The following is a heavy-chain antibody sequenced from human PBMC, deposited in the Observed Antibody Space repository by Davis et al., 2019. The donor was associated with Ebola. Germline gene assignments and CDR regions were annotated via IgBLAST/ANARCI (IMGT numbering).Heavy chain of an antibody. CDR3: ARGSSKAYYYYGMDV. V-gene: IGHV1-3*01. J-gene: IGHJ6*02. CDR1: GYTFTSYA. CDR2: SNAGNGNT. D-gene: IGHD6-6*01. Sequence: AASVKVSCKASGYTFTSYAMHWVRQAPGQRLEWMGWSNAGNGNTKYSQKFQGRVTITRDTSASTAYMELSSLRSDDTAVYYCARGSSKAYYYYGMDVWGQGTTVTVSS.